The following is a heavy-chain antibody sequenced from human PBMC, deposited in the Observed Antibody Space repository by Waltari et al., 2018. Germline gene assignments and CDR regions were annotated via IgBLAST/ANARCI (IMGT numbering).Heavy chain of an antibody. CDR3: ARVEGAAGLDI. J-gene: IGHJ3*02. CDR2: INAGNGNT. CDR1: GYTFTSYA. Sequence: QVQLVQSGAEVKKPGASVKVSCKASGYTFTSYAMHWVRQAPGQRLEWMGWINAGNGNTEYAQKFQGRLTITRDTAASTAYMELSSLRSEDTAVYYCARVEGAAGLDIWGQGTMVTVSS. V-gene: IGHV1-3*01. D-gene: IGHD3-16*01.